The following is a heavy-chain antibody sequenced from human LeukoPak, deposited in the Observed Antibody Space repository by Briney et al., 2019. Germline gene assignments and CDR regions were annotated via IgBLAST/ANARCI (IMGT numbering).Heavy chain of an antibody. CDR1: GGSFSGYY. CDR3: ARKSPLPYDYVWGSYLSYYGMDV. V-gene: IGHV4-34*01. Sequence: SETLSLTCAVYGGSFSGYYWSWIRQPPGKGLEWIGEINHSGSTNYNPSLKSRVTISVDTSKNQFSLKLSSVTAADTAVYYCARKSPLPYDYVWGSYLSYYGMDVRGQGTTVTVSS. CDR2: INHSGST. J-gene: IGHJ6*02. D-gene: IGHD3-16*02.